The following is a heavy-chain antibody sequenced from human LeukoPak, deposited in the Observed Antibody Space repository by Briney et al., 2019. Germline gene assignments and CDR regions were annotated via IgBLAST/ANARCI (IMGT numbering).Heavy chain of an antibody. V-gene: IGHV4-34*01. CDR2: INHSGST. D-gene: IGHD6-6*01. J-gene: IGHJ5*02. Sequence: PSETLSLTCAVYGGSFSGYYWSWIRQPPGKGLEWIGEINHSGSTNYNPSLMSRVTISVDTSKNQFSLKLSSVTAADTAVYYCARVLDGTARPRWFDPWGQGTLVTVSS. CDR1: GGSFSGYY. CDR3: ARVLDGTARPRWFDP.